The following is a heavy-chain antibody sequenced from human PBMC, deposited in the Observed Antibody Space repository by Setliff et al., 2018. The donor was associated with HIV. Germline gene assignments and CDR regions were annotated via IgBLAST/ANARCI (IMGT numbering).Heavy chain of an antibody. CDR2: IWSDGRNK. D-gene: IGHD6-6*01. Sequence: PGGSLRLSCAASGFTFSSYSMNWVRQAPGRGLEWVAFIWSDGRNKYYVDSVKGRFTISRDNAKNSLYLQMNSLRADDTAVYYCARGHYSRSSGWGQGTLVTVSS. CDR1: GFTFSSYS. J-gene: IGHJ4*02. CDR3: ARGHYSRSSG. V-gene: IGHV3-33*08.